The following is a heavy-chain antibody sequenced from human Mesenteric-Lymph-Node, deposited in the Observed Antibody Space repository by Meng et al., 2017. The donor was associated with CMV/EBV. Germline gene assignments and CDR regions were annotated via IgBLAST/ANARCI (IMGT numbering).Heavy chain of an antibody. D-gene: IGHD6-13*01. Sequence: GGSLRLSCTASGFTFITCDMNWVRQDPGKGLQWVAVISGSGGTTYHADSVKGRFTISRDNAKNSLYLQMNSLRAEDTALYYCAKDKSSSWYGYTSPQDYWGQGTLVTVSS. CDR3: AKDKSSSWYGYTSPQDY. J-gene: IGHJ4*02. CDR1: GFTFITCD. CDR2: ISGSGGTT. V-gene: IGHV3-23*01.